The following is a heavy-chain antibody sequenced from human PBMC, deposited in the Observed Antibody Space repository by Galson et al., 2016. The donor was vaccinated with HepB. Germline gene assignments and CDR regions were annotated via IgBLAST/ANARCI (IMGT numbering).Heavy chain of an antibody. CDR2: IYYTEND. CDR1: GGSISSSSYY. D-gene: IGHD2-2*01. CDR3: VSWRYVPYYDYYDMDV. Sequence: SETLSLTCTVSGGSISSSSYYWGWIRQPPGKGLEWIGSIYYTENDYYNRSLRRRVTISVDTSKTQFSLRLSSVTAADTAIYYCVSWRYVPYYDYYDMDVWGQGTTVTVSS. V-gene: IGHV4-39*01. J-gene: IGHJ6*02.